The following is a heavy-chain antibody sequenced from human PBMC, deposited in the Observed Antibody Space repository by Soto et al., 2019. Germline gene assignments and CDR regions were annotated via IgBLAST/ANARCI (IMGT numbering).Heavy chain of an antibody. J-gene: IGHJ4*02. CDR3: ALVVHYNDY. D-gene: IGHD2-15*01. CDR1: GGSFSCYY. CDR2: INHSGST. V-gene: IGHV4-34*01. Sequence: PSETLSLTCAVYGGSFSCYYWSWIRQPPGKGLEWIGEINHSGSTNYNPSLKSRVTISVDTSKNQFSLKLSSVTAADTAVYYCALVVHYNDYWGQGTLVTVSS.